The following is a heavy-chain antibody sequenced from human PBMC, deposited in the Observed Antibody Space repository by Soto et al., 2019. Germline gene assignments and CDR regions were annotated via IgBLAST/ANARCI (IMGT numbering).Heavy chain of an antibody. CDR3: ARHQRDDASRKIDC. CDR2: INPADSDI. D-gene: IGHD3-16*01. V-gene: IGHV5-51*01. J-gene: IGHJ4*02. Sequence: GESLKISCQGSGYSFTSNWIGWVRQMPGKGLEWMGIINPADSDIKYSPSFQGQVTISADKSIGAAYLQWSSLKASDTAMYYCARHQRDDASRKIDCWGQGTLVTVSS. CDR1: GYSFTSNW.